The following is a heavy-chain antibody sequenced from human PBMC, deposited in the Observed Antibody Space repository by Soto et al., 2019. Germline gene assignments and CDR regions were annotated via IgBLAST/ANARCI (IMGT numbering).Heavy chain of an antibody. CDR2: ISGHNGKA. CDR1: GYTFKSYD. J-gene: IGHJ6*02. CDR3: ARKGYIGNFAMDV. V-gene: IGHV1-18*03. D-gene: IGHD5-12*01. Sequence: ASVKVSCKASGYTFKSYDVMWVRKAPGQGLEWMGWISGHNGKADYAENFQGRVIMTTDTSTATASMDLRGLRSDDMAVYYCARKGYIGNFAMDVWGQGTTVTVSS.